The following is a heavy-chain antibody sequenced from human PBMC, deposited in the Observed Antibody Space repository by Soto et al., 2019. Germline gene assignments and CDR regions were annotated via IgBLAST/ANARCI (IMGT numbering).Heavy chain of an antibody. CDR3: AKAVRWMVPPSPHDY. J-gene: IGHJ4*02. CDR1: GFTFSSYA. Sequence: GGSLRPSCAASGFTFSSYAMSWVRQAPGKGLEWVSAISGSGGSTYYADSVKGRFTISRDNSKNTLYLQMNSLRAEDTAVYYCAKAVRWMVPPSPHDYWGQGTLVTVSS. V-gene: IGHV3-23*01. CDR2: ISGSGGST. D-gene: IGHD6-19*01.